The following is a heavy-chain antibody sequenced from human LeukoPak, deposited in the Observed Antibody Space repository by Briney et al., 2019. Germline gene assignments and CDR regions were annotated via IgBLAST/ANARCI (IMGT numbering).Heavy chain of an antibody. CDR2: ISYDGSNK. V-gene: IGHV3-30*01. Sequence: GGSLRLSCAASGFTFSSSAMQCVRQAPGKGLEWVAAISYDGSNKYYADSVKGRFTISRDNSKNTLYLQMNSLRAEDTAVYYCARSTGDYGGTPAIDYWGQGTLVTVSS. J-gene: IGHJ4*02. CDR1: GFTFSSSA. CDR3: ARSTGDYGGTPAIDY. D-gene: IGHD4-23*01.